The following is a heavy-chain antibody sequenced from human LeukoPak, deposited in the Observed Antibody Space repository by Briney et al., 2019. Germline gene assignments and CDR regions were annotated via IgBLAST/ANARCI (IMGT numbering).Heavy chain of an antibody. J-gene: IGHJ6*03. Sequence: GGSLRLSCAASGFTFSSYAMSWVRQAPGKGLEWVSAISGSGGSTYYADSVKGRFTISRDNSKNTLYLQMNSLRAEDTAVYYCAKDRLQSNYYYYYMDVWGKGTTVTVSS. CDR1: GFTFSSYA. V-gene: IGHV3-23*01. D-gene: IGHD6-25*01. CDR2: ISGSGGST. CDR3: AKDRLQSNYYYYYMDV.